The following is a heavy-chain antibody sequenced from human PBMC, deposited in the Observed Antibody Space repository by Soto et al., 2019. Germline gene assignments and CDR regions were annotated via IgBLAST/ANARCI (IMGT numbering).Heavy chain of an antibody. V-gene: IGHV3-11*01. CDR1: GFTFSDYY. CDR3: ARLPYDYGVQDAFDI. J-gene: IGHJ3*02. D-gene: IGHD4-17*01. CDR2: ISSSGSTI. Sequence: QVQLVESGGGLVKPGGSLRLSCAASGFTFSDYYMSWIRQAPGQGLEGVSYISSSGSTIYYADTVKGRFTISRDNAKNSLYLQMNSLRAEDTAVYYCARLPYDYGVQDAFDIWGQGTMVTVSS.